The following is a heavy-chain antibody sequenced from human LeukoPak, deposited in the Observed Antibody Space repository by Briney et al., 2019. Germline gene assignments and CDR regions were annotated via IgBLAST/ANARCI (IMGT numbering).Heavy chain of an antibody. Sequence: GGSLRLSCAASGFIFTSYSMNWVRQAPGKGLEWISYISSSSSTIYYADSVRGRFTISRDNAKNTLYLQMNSLRAEDTAVYYCAREDRILIGNDAFDMWGQGTMVTVSS. CDR1: GFIFTSYS. V-gene: IGHV3-48*04. CDR2: ISSSSSTI. D-gene: IGHD2/OR15-2a*01. CDR3: AREDRILIGNDAFDM. J-gene: IGHJ3*02.